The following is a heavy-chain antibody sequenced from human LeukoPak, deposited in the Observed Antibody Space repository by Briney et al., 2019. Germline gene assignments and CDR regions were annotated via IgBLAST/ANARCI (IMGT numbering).Heavy chain of an antibody. D-gene: IGHD3-10*01. CDR2: IKPDGSGT. J-gene: IGHJ4*02. CDR1: GFPFKGYW. Sequence: GGSLRLSCVASGFPFKGYWMTWVRQSPGKGLDWVANIKPDGSGTNYLDSVKGRFTISRDNARDSLFLEMNNLRVDDTAVYYCARDGGELWPLDEWGQGILVTVTS. V-gene: IGHV3-7*01. CDR3: ARDGGELWPLDE.